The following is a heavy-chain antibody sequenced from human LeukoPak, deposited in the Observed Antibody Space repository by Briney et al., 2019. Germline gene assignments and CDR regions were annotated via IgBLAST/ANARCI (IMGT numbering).Heavy chain of an antibody. J-gene: IGHJ5*02. Sequence: ASVKVSCKASGYTFTSFYMHWVRQAPGQGLEWMGIINPSGGSTSYAQKFQGRVTMTRDTSTSTVYMELSSLRSEDTAVYYCARGVSGYDILTGYLGWFGPWGQGTLVTVSS. CDR2: INPSGGST. CDR3: ARGVSGYDILTGYLGWFGP. CDR1: GYTFTSFY. D-gene: IGHD3-9*01. V-gene: IGHV1-46*01.